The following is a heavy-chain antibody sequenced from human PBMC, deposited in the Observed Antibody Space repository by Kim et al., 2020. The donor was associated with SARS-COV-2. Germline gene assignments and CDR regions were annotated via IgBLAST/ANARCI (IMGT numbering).Heavy chain of an antibody. J-gene: IGHJ4*02. V-gene: IGHV6-1*01. D-gene: IGHD6-19*01. CDR1: GESVSSNTAA. Sequence: SQTLSLTCAISGESVSSNTAAWNWIRQSPSRGLEWLGRTYYRSKWNDDYAVSVKSRITINPDTSKNQFSLQLTSVTPEDTAVYYCARRDTGSGALNYWGQGTLVTVSS. CDR3: ARRDTGSGALNY. CDR2: TYYRSKWND.